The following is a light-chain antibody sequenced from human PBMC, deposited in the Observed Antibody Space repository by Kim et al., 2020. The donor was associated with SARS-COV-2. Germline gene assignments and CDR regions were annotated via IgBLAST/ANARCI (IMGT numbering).Light chain of an antibody. Sequence: DIQMTQSPSSLSASIGDRVTITCQASQDISNYLNWYQQTPGRAPKLLIYDASNLETGVPSRFSGSGSGTDFTFTISSLQPEDIATYYCQHYDSHPFTFGPGANVDIK. CDR2: DAS. CDR3: QHYDSHPFT. CDR1: QDISNY. J-gene: IGKJ3*01. V-gene: IGKV1-33*01.